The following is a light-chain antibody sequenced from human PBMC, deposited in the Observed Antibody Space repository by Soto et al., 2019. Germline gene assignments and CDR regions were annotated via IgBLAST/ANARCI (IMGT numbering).Light chain of an antibody. CDR3: QLYDSRPLS. CDR2: WAF. CDR1: QSLLHNSNNNTC. Sequence: DIVMTQSPDSLAVSLGERATINCKSSQSLLHNSNNNTCLAWYQKKSGQPPKLLIYWAFSRESGVHDRLSGIWPGTEFTLNISSLQSEDGAIDYCQLYDSRPLSFGGWTKVQIK. J-gene: IGKJ4*02. V-gene: IGKV4-1*01.